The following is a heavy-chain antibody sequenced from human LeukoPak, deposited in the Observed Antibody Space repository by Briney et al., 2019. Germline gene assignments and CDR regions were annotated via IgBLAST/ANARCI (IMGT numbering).Heavy chain of an antibody. D-gene: IGHD3-10*01. CDR1: SASISSSGHY. J-gene: IGHJ4*02. V-gene: IGHV4-39*07. CDR2: LSYSGST. Sequence: SGTLSLTCTVSSASISSSGHYWAWIRQPPGGGLDYIGTLSYSGSTYYNPSLKSRVTISVDTSKNQFSLKLSSVTAADTAVYYCASRPDYYGSGSYWDDYWGQGTLVTVSS. CDR3: ASRPDYYGSGSYWDDY.